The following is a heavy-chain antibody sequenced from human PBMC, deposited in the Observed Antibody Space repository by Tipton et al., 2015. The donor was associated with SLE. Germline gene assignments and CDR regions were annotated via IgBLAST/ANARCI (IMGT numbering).Heavy chain of an antibody. V-gene: IGHV4-38-2*01. J-gene: IGHJ4*02. Sequence: TLSLTCAVSGYSISSGYYWGWIRQPPGKGLEWIGSIYHSGSTYYNPSLKSRVTISVDTSKNQFSLKLSSVTAADTAVYYCATLPPGYARNYWGQGTLVTVPS. D-gene: IGHD5-18*01. CDR1: GYSISSGYY. CDR3: ATLPPGYARNY. CDR2: IYHSGST.